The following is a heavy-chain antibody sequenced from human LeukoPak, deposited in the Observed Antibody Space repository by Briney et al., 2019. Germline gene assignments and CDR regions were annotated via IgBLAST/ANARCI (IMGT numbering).Heavy chain of an antibody. V-gene: IGHV4-59*01. J-gene: IGHJ3*02. D-gene: IGHD3-22*01. CDR3: ATRHSIGYYASPAPFDI. CDR1: GGSISSYY. Sequence: SETPSLTCTVSGGSISSYYWSWIRQPPGKGLEWIGYIYYSGSTNYNPSLKSRVTISVDTSKNQFSLKLSSVTAADTAVYYCATRHSIGYYASPAPFDIWGQGTMVTVSS. CDR2: IYYSGST.